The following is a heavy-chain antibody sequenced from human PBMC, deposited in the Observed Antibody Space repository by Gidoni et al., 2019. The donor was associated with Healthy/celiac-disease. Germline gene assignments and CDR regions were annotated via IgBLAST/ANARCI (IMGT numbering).Heavy chain of an antibody. CDR3: ASLVVVIGPRHDAFDI. V-gene: IGHV3-30-3*01. CDR1: GFTFRSYA. D-gene: IGHD3-22*01. CDR2: ISYDGSNK. Sequence: QVQLVESGGGVVQPGRSLRLSCAASGFTFRSYALHWVRQAPGKGLEWVAVISYDGSNKYYADSVKGRFTISRDNSKNTLYLQMNSLRAEDTAVYYCASLVVVIGPRHDAFDIWGQGTMVTVSS. J-gene: IGHJ3*02.